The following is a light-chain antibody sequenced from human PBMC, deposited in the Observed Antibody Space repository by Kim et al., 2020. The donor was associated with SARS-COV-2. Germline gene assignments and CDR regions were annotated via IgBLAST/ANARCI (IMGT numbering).Light chain of an antibody. CDR1: SSNIGDNS. V-gene: IGLV1-47*01. J-gene: IGLJ3*02. CDR2: TND. CDR3: ATWDDSLSGWV. Sequence: QSVVTQPPSTSGTPGQRVTISCSGTSSNIGDNSVYWYQHLPGTGPKLLIYTNDRRPSGVPDRFSGSKSATSASLAISGLRSEDEADYYCATWDDSLSGWVFGGGTQLTVL.